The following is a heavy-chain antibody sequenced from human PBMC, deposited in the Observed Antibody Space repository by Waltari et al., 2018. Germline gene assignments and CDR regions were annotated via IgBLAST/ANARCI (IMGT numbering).Heavy chain of an antibody. CDR1: GGSISSYY. CDR3: ARGDPYCSSTSCYTVDY. J-gene: IGHJ4*02. Sequence: QMQLQESGPGLVKPSETLSLTCTVSGGSISSYYWSWIRPPPGKGLEWIGYIYYSGSTNYNPSLKSRVTISVDTSKNQFSLKLSSVTAADTAVYYCARGDPYCSSTSCYTVDYWGQGTLVTVSS. V-gene: IGHV4-59*08. CDR2: IYYSGST. D-gene: IGHD2-2*02.